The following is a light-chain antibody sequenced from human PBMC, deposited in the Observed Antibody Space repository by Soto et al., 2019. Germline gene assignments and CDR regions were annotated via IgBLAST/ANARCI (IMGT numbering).Light chain of an antibody. Sequence: EIVLTHSPGTLSLSPCERAALSWRASQSVSSSYLAWYQQKPGQAPRLLIYGASSRATGIPDRFSGSGSGTDFTLTISRLEPEDFAVYYCQQRSNWPPWTFGQGTKVDTK. V-gene: IGKV3D-20*02. CDR3: QQRSNWPPWT. J-gene: IGKJ1*01. CDR1: QSVSSSY. CDR2: GAS.